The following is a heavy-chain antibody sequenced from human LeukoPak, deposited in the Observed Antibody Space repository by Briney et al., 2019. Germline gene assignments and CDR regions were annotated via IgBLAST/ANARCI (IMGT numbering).Heavy chain of an antibody. CDR3: SRVYCGGDCYQFDP. Sequence: SETLSLTCTLSGGSISSYYWNWIRQPAGKGLEWIGRIYTSGSTNYNPSLKSRVTISVDTSKNQFSLKLSSVTAADTAVYYCSRVYCGGDCYQFDPWGQGTLVTVSS. D-gene: IGHD2-21*02. J-gene: IGHJ5*02. CDR2: IYTSGST. CDR1: GGSISSYY. V-gene: IGHV4-4*07.